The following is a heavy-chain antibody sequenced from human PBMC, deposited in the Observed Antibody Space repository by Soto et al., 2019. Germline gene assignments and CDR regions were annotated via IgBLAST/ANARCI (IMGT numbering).Heavy chain of an antibody. J-gene: IGHJ4*02. CDR1: GFTFSSYG. D-gene: IGHD3-10*01. CDR2: ISYDGSNK. CDR3: AKDLNYYGSGSYSPYFDY. V-gene: IGHV3-30*18. Sequence: QVQLVESGGGVVQPGRSLRLSCAASGFTFSSYGMHWVRQAPGKGLEWVAVISYDGSNKYYADSVKGRFTISRDNSKNTLYLQMNSLRAEDTAVYYWAKDLNYYGSGSYSPYFDYGGQGTLVTVSS.